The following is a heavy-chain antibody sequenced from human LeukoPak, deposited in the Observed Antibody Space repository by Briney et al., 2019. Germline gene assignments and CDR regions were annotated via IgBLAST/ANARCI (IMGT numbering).Heavy chain of an antibody. CDR1: GFTFSSYA. CDR3: ARDSGHYYFDY. Sequence: GGSLRLSCAASGFTFSSYAMHWVRQAPGKGLEWVAVISYDGSNKYYADSVKGRFTISRDNSKNTLYLQMNSLRAEDAAVYYCARDSGHYYFDYWGQGTLVTVSS. J-gene: IGHJ4*02. V-gene: IGHV3-30-3*01. CDR2: ISYDGSNK. D-gene: IGHD3-10*01.